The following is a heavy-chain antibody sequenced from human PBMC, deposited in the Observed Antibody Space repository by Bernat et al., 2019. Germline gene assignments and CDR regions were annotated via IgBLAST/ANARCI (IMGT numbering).Heavy chain of an antibody. J-gene: IGHJ4*02. CDR2: ISYDGSNK. V-gene: IGHV3-30*18. D-gene: IGHD3-10*01. CDR3: AKGKGAWFGELEYDY. CDR1: GFTFSSYG. Sequence: QVQLVESGGGVVQPGRSLRLSCAASGFTFSSYGMHWVRQAPGKGLEWVAVISYDGSNKYYADSVKGRFTISRDNSKNTLYLQMNSVRAEDTAVYYCAKGKGAWFGELEYDYWGQGTLVTVAS.